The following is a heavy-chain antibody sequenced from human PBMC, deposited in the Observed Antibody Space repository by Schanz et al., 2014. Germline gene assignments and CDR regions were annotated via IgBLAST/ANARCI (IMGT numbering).Heavy chain of an antibody. Sequence: DVQLVESGGGLLQPGGSLRLSCAVSGFTVNTHYMSWVRQAPGKGLEWISSMYINSGSTQYADSVKGRFTISRDNTKNSVFLQMSSLRVEDTGLYFCARDPVEGAPTPYYFDSWGPGTLVTVSS. CDR3: ARDPVEGAPTPYYFDS. CDR1: GFTVNTHY. D-gene: IGHD1-26*01. V-gene: IGHV3-53*01. CDR2: MYINSGST. J-gene: IGHJ4*02.